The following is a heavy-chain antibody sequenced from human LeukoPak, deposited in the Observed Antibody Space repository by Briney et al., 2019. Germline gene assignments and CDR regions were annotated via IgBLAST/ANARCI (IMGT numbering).Heavy chain of an antibody. V-gene: IGHV4-4*02. D-gene: IGHD3-22*01. Sequence: SETLSLTCTVSGDSINSLDLWSWVSQPPGKGLEWIGEMYLSGTTHSNPSVKSRVTISIDKSKNQFFLNLSSVTAADTAVYYCAGLVGRYSSGLYYYYFDYWGQGTLVTVSS. CDR2: MYLSGTT. CDR1: GDSINSLDL. CDR3: AGLVGRYSSGLYYYYFDY. J-gene: IGHJ4*02.